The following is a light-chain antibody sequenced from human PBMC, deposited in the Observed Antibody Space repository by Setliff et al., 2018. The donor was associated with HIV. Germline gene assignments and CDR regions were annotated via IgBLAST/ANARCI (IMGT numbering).Light chain of an antibody. J-gene: IGLJ1*01. Sequence: QSVLTQPASVSGSPGQSITISCTGTSSDIGAYNYVSWYQQHPGKAPKPMIYDVSSRPSGVSNRFSGSKSGNTASLTISGLQAEDEADYYCSSYTSSGTLVVGTGTKV. CDR2: DVS. V-gene: IGLV2-14*01. CDR1: SSDIGAYNY. CDR3: SSYTSSGTLV.